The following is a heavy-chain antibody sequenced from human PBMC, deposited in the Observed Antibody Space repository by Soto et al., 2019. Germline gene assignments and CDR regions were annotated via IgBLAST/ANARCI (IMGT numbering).Heavy chain of an antibody. CDR1: GGSISSSSYY. CDR2: IYYSGST. V-gene: IGHV4-39*01. CDR3: ARRGSTIRRAFDI. D-gene: IGHD2-2*01. Sequence: QLQLQESGPGLVKPSETLSLTCTVSGGSISSSSYYWGWIRQPPGKGLEWIGSIYYSGSTYYNPSLKSRVTISVDTSKNQFSLKLSSVTAADTAVYYCARRGSTIRRAFDIWGQGTMVTVSS. J-gene: IGHJ3*02.